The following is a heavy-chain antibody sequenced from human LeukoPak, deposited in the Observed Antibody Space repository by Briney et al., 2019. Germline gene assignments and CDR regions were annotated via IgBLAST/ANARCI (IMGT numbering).Heavy chain of an antibody. Sequence: ASVKVSCKASGYTFTSYYMHWVRQAPGQGLEWMGIINPSGGSTSYAQKFQGRVTMTRDTSTSTVYMELSSLRSEDTAVYYCARGRYYDSSGPNDAFDIWGQGTMVTVSS. CDR3: ARGRYYDSSGPNDAFDI. CDR1: GYTFTSYY. D-gene: IGHD3-22*01. CDR2: INPSGGST. J-gene: IGHJ3*02. V-gene: IGHV1-46*01.